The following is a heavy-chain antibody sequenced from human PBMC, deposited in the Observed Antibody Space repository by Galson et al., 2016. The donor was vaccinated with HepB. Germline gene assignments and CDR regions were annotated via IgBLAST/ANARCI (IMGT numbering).Heavy chain of an antibody. Sequence: PALVKPTQTLTLTCTFSGFSLSTTGVGVGWIRQPPGKALEWLALIYWNEETRYSPSLRNRLTITKDTSKSPVVLTMTNRYPEDTATYYCAHRGYGDHDWYFDVWGRGALVTVSS. CDR2: IYWNEET. J-gene: IGHJ2*01. CDR1: GFSLSTTGVG. V-gene: IGHV2-5*01. CDR3: AHRGYGDHDWYFDV. D-gene: IGHD4-17*01.